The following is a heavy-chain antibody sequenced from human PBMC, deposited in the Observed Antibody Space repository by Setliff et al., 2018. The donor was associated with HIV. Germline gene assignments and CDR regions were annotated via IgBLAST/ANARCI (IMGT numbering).Heavy chain of an antibody. CDR1: GYTFTSYG. Sequence: ASVNVSCKASGYTFTSYGISWVRQAPGQGLEWMGWISAYNGNTNYAQKLQGRVTMTTDTSTSTAYMELRSLRSDDTAVYYCAREAGRWELLHDAFDIWGQGTMVTVSS. J-gene: IGHJ3*02. CDR3: AREAGRWELLHDAFDI. D-gene: IGHD1-26*01. CDR2: ISAYNGNT. V-gene: IGHV1-18*01.